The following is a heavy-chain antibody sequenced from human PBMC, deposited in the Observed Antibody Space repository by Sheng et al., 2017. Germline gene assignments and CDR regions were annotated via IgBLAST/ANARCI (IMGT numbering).Heavy chain of an antibody. V-gene: IGHV4-38-2*02. Sequence: QVQLQESGPGLVKPSETLSLTCAVSGYSISSGYYWGWIRQPPGKGLEWIGSIYHSGSTYYNPSLKSRVTISVDTSKNQFSLKLSSVTAADTAVYYCARDIITYYYDSRFDPSGPREPSVTVSS. CDR1: GYSISSGYY. D-gene: IGHD3-22*01. CDR2: IYHSGST. CDR3: ARDIITYYYDSRFDP. J-gene: IGHJ5*02.